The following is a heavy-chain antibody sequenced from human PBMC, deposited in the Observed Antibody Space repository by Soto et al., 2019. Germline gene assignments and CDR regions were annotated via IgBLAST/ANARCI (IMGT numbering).Heavy chain of an antibody. CDR2: ISAYNGNT. Sequence: QVQLVQSGAEVKKPGASVKVSCKASGYTFTSYGISWVRQAPGQGLEWMGWISAYNGNTNYAQKLQGRVTMTTDTSTSTAYMELRSLRSDDTAVYYCASADSNYDILTGYMPVPTDDAFDIWGQGTMVTVPS. J-gene: IGHJ3*02. CDR3: ASADSNYDILTGYMPVPTDDAFDI. V-gene: IGHV1-18*01. CDR1: GYTFTSYG. D-gene: IGHD3-9*01.